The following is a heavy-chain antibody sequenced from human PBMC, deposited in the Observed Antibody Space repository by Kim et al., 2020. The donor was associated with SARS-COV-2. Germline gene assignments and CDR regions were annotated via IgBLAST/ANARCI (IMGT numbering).Heavy chain of an antibody. CDR3: ARVGDTMVQGVIRVAYYMDV. Sequence: SVKVSCKASGGTFSSYAISWVRQAPGQGLEWMGGIIPIFGTANYAQKFQGRVTITADESTSTAYMELSSLRSEDTAVYYCARVGDTMVQGVIRVAYYMDVWGKGTTVTVSS. CDR1: GGTFSSYA. D-gene: IGHD3-10*01. J-gene: IGHJ6*03. CDR2: IIPIFGTA. V-gene: IGHV1-69*13.